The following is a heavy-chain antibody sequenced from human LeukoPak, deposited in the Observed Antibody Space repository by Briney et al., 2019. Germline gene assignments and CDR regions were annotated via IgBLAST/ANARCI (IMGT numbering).Heavy chain of an antibody. J-gene: IGHJ4*02. D-gene: IGHD6-13*01. CDR1: GFIIVDYA. CDR2: IDWNSAST. CDR3: AKVAHNSWPFYSDS. Sequence: LTCVGSGFIIVDYAMHWVRQAPGKGLEWVAGIDWNSASTGYADSVKGRFTISRDNAKNSLYLHMNSLRVDDMALYYCAKVAHNSWPFYSDSWGQGTLVTVSS. V-gene: IGHV3-9*03.